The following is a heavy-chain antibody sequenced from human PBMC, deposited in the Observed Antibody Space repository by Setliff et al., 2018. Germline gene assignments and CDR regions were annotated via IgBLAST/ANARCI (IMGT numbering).Heavy chain of an antibody. CDR3: ARINFYVSSGYYYAPDF. Sequence: ASVKVSCKASAHIFKSYGISWVRQAPGQGLEWVGWISSYNDVTSYAQRFQGRVTLTTDTSTSAAYMELKNLRSDDTAVYYCARINFYVSSGYYYAPDFWGQGTLVTVSS. J-gene: IGHJ4*02. V-gene: IGHV1-18*01. D-gene: IGHD3-22*01. CDR2: ISSYNDVT. CDR1: AHIFKSYG.